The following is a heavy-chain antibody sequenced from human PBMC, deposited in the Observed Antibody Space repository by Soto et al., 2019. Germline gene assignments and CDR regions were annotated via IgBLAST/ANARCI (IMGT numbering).Heavy chain of an antibody. V-gene: IGHV4-31*03. D-gene: IGHD5-12*01. Sequence: SETLSLTCTVSGATINSGEYYWTWIRQHPGKGLEWIGYIYYSGTGSTYYNPSLKSRVTIAVDTSKNQFSLKLTSVTAADTAVYYCAAPDLDITMGIWGQGTLGTVSS. CDR3: AAPDLDITMGI. CDR1: GATINSGEYY. J-gene: IGHJ4*02. CDR2: IYYSGTGST.